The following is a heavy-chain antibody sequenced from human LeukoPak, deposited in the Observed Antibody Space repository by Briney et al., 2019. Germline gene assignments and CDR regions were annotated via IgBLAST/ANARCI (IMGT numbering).Heavy chain of an antibody. CDR2: IKQDGSEK. V-gene: IGHV3-7*03. CDR1: GFSFSGYW. CDR3: ARNSIGFFRWGYYFDY. D-gene: IGHD2-21*01. J-gene: IGHJ4*02. Sequence: HPGGSLRLSCAASGFSFSGYWMSWVRQAPGKGLEWVANIKQDGSEKYYVDSVKGRFTISRDNAKNSLYLQMNSLRAEDTAVYYCARNSIGFFRWGYYFDYWGQGTLVTVSS.